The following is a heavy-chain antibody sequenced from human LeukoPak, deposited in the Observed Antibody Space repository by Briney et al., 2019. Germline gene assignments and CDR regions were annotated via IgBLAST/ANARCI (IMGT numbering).Heavy chain of an antibody. J-gene: IGHJ4*02. CDR2: IKSKTDGGAT. V-gene: IGHV3-15*01. Sequence: PGGSLRLPCAASGFTFSNAWMSWVRQAPGKGLEWVGRIKSKTDGGATHYAAPVKGRFTISRDDSKNTLYLQMNSLKTEDTAVYYCTTEAYYYDSGAIKYFDYWGQGTLVTVSS. CDR3: TTEAYYYDSGAIKYFDY. CDR1: GFTFSNAW. D-gene: IGHD3-22*01.